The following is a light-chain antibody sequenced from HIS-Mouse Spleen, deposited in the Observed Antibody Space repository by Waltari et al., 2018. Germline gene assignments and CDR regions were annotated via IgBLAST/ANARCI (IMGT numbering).Light chain of an antibody. Sequence: SYELTQPPSVSVSPGPTARITRPGDALPKQYAYWYQQKSGQAPVLVIYEDSKRPSGIPERFSGSSSGTMATLTISGAQVEDEADYYCYSTDSSGNHRVFGGGTKLTVL. CDR1: ALPKQY. CDR3: YSTDSSGNHRV. V-gene: IGLV3-10*01. J-gene: IGLJ2*01. CDR2: EDS.